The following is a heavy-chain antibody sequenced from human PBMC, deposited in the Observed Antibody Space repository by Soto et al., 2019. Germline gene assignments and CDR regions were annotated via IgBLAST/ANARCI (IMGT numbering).Heavy chain of an antibody. CDR2: IYSGGST. CDR3: ASYTEYYFDY. V-gene: IGHV3-53*01. Sequence: PGGSLTLSCAAARYIASSNYMSWVRPAPGKGLEWVSVIYSGGSTYYADSVKGRFTISRDNSKNTMYLKMNSLRAEDTAVYYCASYTEYYFDYWGQGTLVTVSS. CDR1: RYIASSNY. J-gene: IGHJ4*02. D-gene: IGHD2-2*02.